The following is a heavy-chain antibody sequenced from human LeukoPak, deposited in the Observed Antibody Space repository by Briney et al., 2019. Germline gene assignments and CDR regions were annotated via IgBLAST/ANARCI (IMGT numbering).Heavy chain of an antibody. D-gene: IGHD3-3*01. V-gene: IGHV1-46*01. CDR3: ARAPGDDFWSGPYYYYGMDV. CDR1: GYTFTSYY. CDR2: INPSGGST. J-gene: IGHJ6*02. Sequence: ASVKDSCKASGYTFTSYYMHWVRQAPGQGLEGMGIINPSGGSTSYAQKFQDRVTMTRDTSTSTVYMELSSLSSEDTAVYYGARAPGDDFWSGPYYYYGMDVWGQGTTVTVSS.